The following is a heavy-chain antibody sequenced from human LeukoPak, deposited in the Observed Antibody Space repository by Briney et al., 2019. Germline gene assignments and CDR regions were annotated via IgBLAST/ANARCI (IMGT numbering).Heavy chain of an antibody. Sequence: GGSLRLSCAASGFTFSIYAMSWVRQAPGKGLEWVSVIRDSGDNTYYADAVKGRFTISRDNSKKTLHLQMNSLRVEDTAVYYCAKDRETDFWSGQGTYYFDYWGQGTLVTVSS. J-gene: IGHJ4*02. D-gene: IGHD3-3*01. CDR1: GFTFSIYA. V-gene: IGHV3-23*01. CDR2: IRDSGDNT. CDR3: AKDRETDFWSGQGTYYFDY.